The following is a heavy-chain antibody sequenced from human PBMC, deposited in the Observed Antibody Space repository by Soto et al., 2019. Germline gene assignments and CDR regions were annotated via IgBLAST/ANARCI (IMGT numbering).Heavy chain of an antibody. Sequence: VQLQESGPRLVKTSQTLSLPCTVSGGSISSGGYYWSWIRQHPGKGLEWIGYIYYSGSAYYNPSLQNRVTISVDTSKSQFSLKVSSVTAADTAVYDCARTIFPWRHGTLFTGSS. CDR3: ARTIFP. CDR2: IYYSGSA. CDR1: GGSISSGGYY. V-gene: IGHV4-31*03. D-gene: IGHD3-10*01. J-gene: IGHJ5*02.